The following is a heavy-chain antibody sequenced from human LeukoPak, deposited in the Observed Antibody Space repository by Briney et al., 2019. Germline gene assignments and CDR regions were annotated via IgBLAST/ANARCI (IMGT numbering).Heavy chain of an antibody. J-gene: IGHJ4*02. CDR1: GFTFSSYA. D-gene: IGHD3/OR15-3a*01. CDR3: AKYKRAFSTGYYVDY. Sequence: GGSLRLSCAASGFTFSSYAMHWVRQAPGKGLEWVAVISYDGSNKYYADSVKGRFTISRDNSKNTLYLQMNSLRAEDTAVYYCAKYKRAFSTGYYVDYWGQGTLVTVSS. CDR2: ISYDGSNK. V-gene: IGHV3-30*04.